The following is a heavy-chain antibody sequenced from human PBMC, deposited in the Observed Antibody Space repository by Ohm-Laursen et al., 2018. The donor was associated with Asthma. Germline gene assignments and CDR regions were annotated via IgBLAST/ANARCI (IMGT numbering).Heavy chain of an antibody. CDR3: ARDGGYYDSSGYLLGEGMDV. CDR1: GYTFTSYG. J-gene: IGHJ6*02. D-gene: IGHD3-22*01. V-gene: IGHV1-18*01. CDR2: ISAYNGNT. Sequence: GSSVKVSCKASGYTFTSYGISWVRQAPGQGLEWMGWISAYNGNTNYAQKLQGRVTMTTDTSTSTAYMELRSLRSDDTAVYYCARDGGYYDSSGYLLGEGMDVWGQGTTVTVSS.